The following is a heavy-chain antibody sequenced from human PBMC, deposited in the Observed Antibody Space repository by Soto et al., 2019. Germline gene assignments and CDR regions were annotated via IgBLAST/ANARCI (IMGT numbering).Heavy chain of an antibody. CDR2: ISGTSDSI. J-gene: IGHJ4*02. CDR3: ARVVVLTAAGTTDF. V-gene: IGHV3-11*06. CDR1: GFTFSDYY. D-gene: IGHD6-13*01. Sequence: QVQLVESGGGLVTPGGSLRLSCAASGFTFSDYYMSWIRQGPGKGLEWVAYISGTSDSIPYADSVKGRFTISRDNARNSLYLQMNSLRAEDTAVYYCARVVVLTAAGTTDFWGQGTLVTVSS.